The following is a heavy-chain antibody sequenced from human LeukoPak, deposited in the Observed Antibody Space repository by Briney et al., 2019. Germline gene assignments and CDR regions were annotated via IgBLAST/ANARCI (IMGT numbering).Heavy chain of an antibody. J-gene: IGHJ4*02. Sequence: ASVKVSCKASGYTFTGYYIHWVRQAPGQGLEWMGWINPNSGGTNYAQKFQGRVTMTRDTSISTAYMEPSRLRSDDTAVYYCAREVMATIHFDYWGQGTLVTVSS. CDR1: GYTFTGYY. D-gene: IGHD5-24*01. V-gene: IGHV1-2*02. CDR3: AREVMATIHFDY. CDR2: INPNSGGT.